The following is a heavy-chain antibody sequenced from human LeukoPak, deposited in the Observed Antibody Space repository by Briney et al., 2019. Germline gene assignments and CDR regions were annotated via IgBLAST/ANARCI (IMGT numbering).Heavy chain of an antibody. Sequence: HPGRSLRLSCAASGFTFSSYAMHWVRQAPGKGLEWVAVISYDGSNKYYADSVKGRFTISRDNSKNTLHLQMNSLRAEDTAVYYCARDAYSYGYVDYWGQGTLVTVSS. D-gene: IGHD5-18*01. J-gene: IGHJ4*02. CDR3: ARDAYSYGYVDY. V-gene: IGHV3-30-3*01. CDR2: ISYDGSNK. CDR1: GFTFSSYA.